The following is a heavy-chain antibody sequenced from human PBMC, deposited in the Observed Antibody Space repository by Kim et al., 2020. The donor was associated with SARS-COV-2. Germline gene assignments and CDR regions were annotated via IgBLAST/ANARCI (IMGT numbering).Heavy chain of an antibody. Sequence: GGSLRLSCAASGFTFSDYYMSWIRQAPGKGLEWVSYISSSSSYTNYADSVKGRFTISRDNAKNSLYLQMNSLRAEDTAVYYCARGRGSGSSDDYWGQGTLVTVSS. J-gene: IGHJ4*02. CDR3: ARGRGSGSSDDY. V-gene: IGHV3-11*06. CDR1: GFTFSDYY. D-gene: IGHD1-26*01. CDR2: ISSSSSYT.